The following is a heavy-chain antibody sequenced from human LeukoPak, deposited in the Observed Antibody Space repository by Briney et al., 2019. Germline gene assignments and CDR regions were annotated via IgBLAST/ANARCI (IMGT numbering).Heavy chain of an antibody. CDR3: ARDRGLPSYYYYGMDV. CDR1: GFTFSSYE. CDR2: ISSSGSTI. J-gene: IGHJ6*02. V-gene: IGHV3-48*03. Sequence: GGSLRLSCAASGFTFSSYEMTWVRQAPGKGLEWVSYISSSGSTIYYADSVKGRFTISRDNAKNSLYLQMNSLRAEDTAVYYCARDRGLPSYYYYGMDVWGQGTTVTVSS. D-gene: IGHD2-2*01.